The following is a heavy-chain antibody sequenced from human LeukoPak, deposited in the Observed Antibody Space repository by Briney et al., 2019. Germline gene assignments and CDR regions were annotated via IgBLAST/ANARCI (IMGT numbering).Heavy chain of an antibody. CDR2: FSHSGST. V-gene: IGHV4-30-2*01. CDR1: GGSINSGGYY. Sequence: SETLSLTFTVSGGSINSGGYYWTWIRQPPGEGLEWIAYFSHSGSTFYNPSPKSRVTIDTSKNQFSLNLRSVTAADTAVYYCAGQNIPTPHDYWGQGTQVTVSS. J-gene: IGHJ4*02. CDR3: AGQNIPTPHDY. D-gene: IGHD2-2*02.